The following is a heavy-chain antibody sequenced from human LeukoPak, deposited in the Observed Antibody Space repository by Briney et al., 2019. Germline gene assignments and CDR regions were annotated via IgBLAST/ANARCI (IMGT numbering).Heavy chain of an antibody. Sequence: ASVKVSCKASGYTFTSYGISWVRQAPGQGLEWMGWISAYNGNTNYAQKLQGRVTMTTDTSTSTAYMELRSLRSDDTAVYYCARDRHSGSYYGSPPSFDYWGQGTMVIVSS. D-gene: IGHD1-26*01. CDR1: GYTFTSYG. J-gene: IGHJ4*02. CDR3: ARDRHSGSYYGSPPSFDY. CDR2: ISAYNGNT. V-gene: IGHV1-18*01.